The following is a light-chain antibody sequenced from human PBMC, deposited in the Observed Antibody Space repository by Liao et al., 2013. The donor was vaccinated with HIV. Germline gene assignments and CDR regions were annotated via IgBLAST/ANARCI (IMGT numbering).Light chain of an antibody. V-gene: IGLV3-1*01. Sequence: SYELTQAPSVSVSPGQTASITCSGDKLGDKYACWYQQKPGQSPVVVIHQDNKRPSGIPERFSGSNSGNTATLTISGTQAMDEADYYCQAWDSSTVAFGGGTKLTVL. CDR2: QDN. CDR1: KLGDKY. CDR3: QAWDSSTVA. J-gene: IGLJ2*01.